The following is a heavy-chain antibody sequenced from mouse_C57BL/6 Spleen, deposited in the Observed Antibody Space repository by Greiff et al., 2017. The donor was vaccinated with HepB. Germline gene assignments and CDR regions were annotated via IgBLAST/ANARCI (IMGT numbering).Heavy chain of an antibody. J-gene: IGHJ2*01. D-gene: IGHD1-1*01. V-gene: IGHV1-80*01. CDR1: GYAFSSYW. Sequence: QVQLQQSGAELVKPGASVKISCKASGYAFSSYWMNWVKQRPGKGLEWIGQIYPGDGDTNYNGKFKGKATLTADKSSSTAYMQLSSLTSEDSAVYFCARGSDYYGSSYDFDYWGQGTTLTVSS. CDR3: ARGSDYYGSSYDFDY. CDR2: IYPGDGDT.